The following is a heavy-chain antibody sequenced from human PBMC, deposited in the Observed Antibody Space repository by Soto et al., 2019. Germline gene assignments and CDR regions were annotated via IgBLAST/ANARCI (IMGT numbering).Heavy chain of an antibody. CDR1: GGLFSSYP. D-gene: IGHD3-22*01. V-gene: IGHV1-69*01. Sequence: QEQLVQSGAEVKKPGSSVKVSCKASGGLFSSYPISWVRQVPGQGLGWMGGIIPVFQTAYYTQRFQGRVTITADESTNTANMELSSLRSEDTAIYYCARGGSGYTWFNEFWGQGTLVTVSS. J-gene: IGHJ4*02. CDR3: ARGGSGYTWFNEF. CDR2: IIPVFQTA.